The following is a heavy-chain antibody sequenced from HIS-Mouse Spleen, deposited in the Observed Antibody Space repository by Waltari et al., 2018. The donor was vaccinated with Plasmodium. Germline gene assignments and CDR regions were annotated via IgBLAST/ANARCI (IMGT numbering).Heavy chain of an antibody. CDR1: GGSVRRGSSS. J-gene: IGHJ2*01. CDR3: ARDLPGAEGYFDL. CDR2: IYYSGST. V-gene: IGHV4-61*01. D-gene: IGHD3-10*01. Sequence: QVQLQESGPGLVKPSETLSLTCTVSGGSVRRGSSSWSWIRQPPGKGLEWIGYIYYSGSTNYNPSLKSRVTISVDTSKNQFSLKLSSVTAADTAVYYCARDLPGAEGYFDLWGRGTLVTVSS.